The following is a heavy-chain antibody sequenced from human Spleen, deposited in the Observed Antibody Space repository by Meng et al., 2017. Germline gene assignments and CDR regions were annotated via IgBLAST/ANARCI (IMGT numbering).Heavy chain of an antibody. CDR3: AKEEVATITGGFHT. Sequence: SLKISCAASGFTFGDFAMHWVRQTPGKGLEWVSGLSWDGGLMGYEDSVKGRFTISRDNAKNSLYLQMNNLRPGDTALDYCAKEEVATITGGFHTWGQGTLVTVSS. D-gene: IGHD5-12*01. J-gene: IGHJ5*01. CDR1: GFTFGDFA. V-gene: IGHV3-9*01. CDR2: LSWDGGLM.